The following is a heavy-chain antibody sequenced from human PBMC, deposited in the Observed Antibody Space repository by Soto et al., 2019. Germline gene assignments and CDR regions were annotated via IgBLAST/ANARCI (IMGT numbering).Heavy chain of an antibody. CDR1: GGSVTNYY. Sequence: PSEALSLTCSVSGGSVTNYYWSWIRQPPGKGLEWRGCISKSGITNYKPSLKSRVTISVDTSKPQFSLRLSSVTAADTAVYYCARDVYSSPRIWGQGTLVTVSS. CDR2: ISKSGIT. J-gene: IGHJ4*02. V-gene: IGHV4-59*02. D-gene: IGHD6-19*01. CDR3: ARDVYSSPRI.